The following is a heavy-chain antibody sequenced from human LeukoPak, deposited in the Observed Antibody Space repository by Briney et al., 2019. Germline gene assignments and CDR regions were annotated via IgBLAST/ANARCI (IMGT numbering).Heavy chain of an antibody. V-gene: IGHV1-2*06. J-gene: IGHJ4*02. CDR2: INPNSGGT. CDR1: GYTFTGYY. D-gene: IGHD3-22*01. Sequence: ASVKVSCKASGYTFTGYYMHWVRQAPGQGLEWMGRINPNSGGTNYAQKFQGRATMTRDTSISTAYMELSRLRSDDTAVYYCARDWDYYDRDYWGQGTLVTVSS. CDR3: ARDWDYYDRDY.